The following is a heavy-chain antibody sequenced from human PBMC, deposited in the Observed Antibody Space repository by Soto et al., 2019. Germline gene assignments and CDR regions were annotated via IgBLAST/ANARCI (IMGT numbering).Heavy chain of an antibody. CDR2: ISAYNGNT. V-gene: IGHV1-18*04. Sequence: ASVKFSCKASGYAFTSYGISWVRQAPGQGLEWMGWISAYNGNTNYAQKLQGRVTMTTDTSTSTAYMELRSLRSDDTAVYYCARQNSGYSFWFDPWGQGTLVTVSS. D-gene: IGHD5-18*01. CDR1: GYAFTSYG. J-gene: IGHJ5*02. CDR3: ARQNSGYSFWFDP.